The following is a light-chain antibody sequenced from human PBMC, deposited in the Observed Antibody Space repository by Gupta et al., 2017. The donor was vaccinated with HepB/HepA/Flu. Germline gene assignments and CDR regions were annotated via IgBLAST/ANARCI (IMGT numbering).Light chain of an antibody. J-gene: IGKJ3*01. V-gene: IGKV1-9*01. CDR2: PAS. CDR3: QQINSYPLT. CDR1: HGINSY. Sequence: DIQLTQSPSFLSASVGDRVTITCRASHGINSYLAWYQQKPGQVPKLLIYPASTLQSGVPSRFSGSGSGTEFTLTISNLQPDDFATYYCQQINSYPLTFGPGTKVEVK.